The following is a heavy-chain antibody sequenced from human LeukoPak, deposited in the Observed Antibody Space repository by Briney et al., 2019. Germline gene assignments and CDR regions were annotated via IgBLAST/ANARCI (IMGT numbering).Heavy chain of an antibody. CDR2: IYTSGST. J-gene: IGHJ4*02. V-gene: IGHV4-4*07. D-gene: IGHD6-19*01. CDR3: ARDWGIGSSGWYVLDY. CDR1: GGSISSYY. Sequence: KPSETLSLTCTVSGGSISSYYWSWIRQPAGKGLEWIGRIYTSGSTNYNPSLKSRGTMSVDTSKNKFSLKLSSVTAADTAVYYCARDWGIGSSGWYVLDYWGQGTLVTVSS.